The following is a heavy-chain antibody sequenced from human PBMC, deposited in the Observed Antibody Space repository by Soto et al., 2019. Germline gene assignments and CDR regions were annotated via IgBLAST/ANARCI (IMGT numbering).Heavy chain of an antibody. CDR1: VYTFTSYG. D-gene: IGHD5-18*01. J-gene: IGHJ4*02. CDR2: ISGYDGNT. Sequence: ASVKVSCKXFVYTFTSYGSNWVRQAPGQGLEWMGWISGYDGNTNYAQKFQGRVTMTTDTSTSTGYMELRSLRSDDTALYYCARVGYSYGARGLDSWGQGTLVTVSS. V-gene: IGHV1-18*04. CDR3: ARVGYSYGARGLDS.